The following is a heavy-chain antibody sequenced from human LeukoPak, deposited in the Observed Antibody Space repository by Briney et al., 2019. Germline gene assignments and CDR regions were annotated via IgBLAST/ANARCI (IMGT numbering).Heavy chain of an antibody. Sequence: GGSLRLSCAASGFTFSSYAMSWVRQAPGKGLEWVSAISGSGGSTYYADSVKSRFTISRDNSKNTLYLQMNSLRAEDTAVYYCAKVSGILTGYADYWGQGTLVTVSS. V-gene: IGHV3-23*01. CDR2: ISGSGGST. D-gene: IGHD3-9*01. CDR3: AKVSGILTGYADY. CDR1: GFTFSSYA. J-gene: IGHJ4*02.